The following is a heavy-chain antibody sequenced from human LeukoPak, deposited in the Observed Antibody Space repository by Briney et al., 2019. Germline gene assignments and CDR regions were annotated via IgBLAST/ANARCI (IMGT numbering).Heavy chain of an antibody. CDR3: ARETFYDFWSGPGY. CDR1: GFNLRSNY. J-gene: IGHJ4*02. Sequence: GGSLRLSCAAYGFNLRSNYMNWVRPAPGQGLEWVSVIYSGGSTFYADSVRGRFTVSRDNSKNTVYLQMNSLRDEDTAIYYCARETFYDFWSGPGYWGQGTLVIVSS. CDR2: IYSGGST. D-gene: IGHD3-3*01. V-gene: IGHV3-66*01.